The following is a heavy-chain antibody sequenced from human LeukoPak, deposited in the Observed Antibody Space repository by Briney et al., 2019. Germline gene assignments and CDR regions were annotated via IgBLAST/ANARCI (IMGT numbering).Heavy chain of an antibody. Sequence: GGSLRLSCTASGFTFSSYAMTWVRQAPGKGREWVSGIGGSDGSTYYVDSVKGRFTISRDNSKNTLYLQMNSLRVEDTAVYYCAKGGDGSCYSPIDYWGQGTPVTVSS. CDR3: AKGGDGSCYSPIDY. V-gene: IGHV3-23*01. CDR1: GFTFSSYA. J-gene: IGHJ4*02. CDR2: IGGSDGST. D-gene: IGHD2-15*01.